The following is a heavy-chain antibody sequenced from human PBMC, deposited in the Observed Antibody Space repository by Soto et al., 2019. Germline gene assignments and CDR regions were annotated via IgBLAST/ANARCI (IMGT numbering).Heavy chain of an antibody. D-gene: IGHD5-12*01. Sequence: VASVKVSCKASGGTFSSYAISWVRQAPGQGLEWMGGIIPIFGTANYAQKFQGRVTITADKSTSTAYMELSSLRSEDTAVYYCARSGSRDYDAFDIWGQGTMVTVSS. CDR2: IIPIFGTA. J-gene: IGHJ3*02. CDR3: ARSGSRDYDAFDI. V-gene: IGHV1-69*06. CDR1: GGTFSSYA.